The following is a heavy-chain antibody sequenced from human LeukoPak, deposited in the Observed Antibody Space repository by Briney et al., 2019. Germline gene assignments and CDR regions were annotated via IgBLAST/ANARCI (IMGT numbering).Heavy chain of an antibody. V-gene: IGHV4-39*07. CDR2: IYYSGST. Sequence: PSETLSLTCTVSGGSISSSSYYWGWIRQPPGKGLEWIGSIYYSGSTYYNPSLESRVTISVDTSKNQFSLKLSSVTAADTAVYYCARARYSSSWRDWYFDLWGRGTLVTVSS. J-gene: IGHJ2*01. CDR1: GGSISSSSYY. CDR3: ARARYSSSWRDWYFDL. D-gene: IGHD6-13*01.